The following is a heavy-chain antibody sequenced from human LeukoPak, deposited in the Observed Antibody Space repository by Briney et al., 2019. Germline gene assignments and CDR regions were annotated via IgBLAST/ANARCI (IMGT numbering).Heavy chain of an antibody. CDR2: IYYSGST. J-gene: IGHJ3*02. D-gene: IGHD1-26*01. CDR3: ARVDPPSGSCGGSAFDI. CDR1: GGSISSYY. Sequence: SETLSLTCTVSGGSISSYYWSWIRQPPGKGLEWIGYIYYSGSTNYNPSLKSRVTISVDTSKNQFSLKLSSVTAADTAVYYCARVDPPSGSCGGSAFDIWGQGTMVTVSS. V-gene: IGHV4-59*01.